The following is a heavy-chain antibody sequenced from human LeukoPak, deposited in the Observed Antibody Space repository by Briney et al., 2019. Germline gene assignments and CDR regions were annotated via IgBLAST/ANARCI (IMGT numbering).Heavy chain of an antibody. CDR1: GFTFSNAW. Sequence: PGGSLRLSCGASGFTFSNAWMSWVRQAPGKGLEWVSVIYSGGSTYYADSVKGRFTISGDNSKNTVYLQMNSLRAEDTAVYYCARGTRGYSYGRFDYWGQGTLVTVSS. D-gene: IGHD5-18*01. CDR3: ARGTRGYSYGRFDY. V-gene: IGHV3-53*01. J-gene: IGHJ4*02. CDR2: IYSGGST.